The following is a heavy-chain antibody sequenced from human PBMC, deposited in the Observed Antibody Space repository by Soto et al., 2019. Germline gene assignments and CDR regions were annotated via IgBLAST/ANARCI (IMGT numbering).Heavy chain of an antibody. D-gene: IGHD2-2*01. CDR3: ARSQGSSTSLEIYYYYYYGMDV. J-gene: IGHJ6*02. CDR2: IIPISDTT. V-gene: IGHV1-69*13. CDR1: GGTLSSYA. Sequence: SVKVCCKASGGTLSSYASSWVRQAPGQGLEWMGGIIPISDTTNYAQKFQGRVTITADESTSTAYMELSSLRSEDTAVYYCARSQGSSTSLEIYYYYYYGMDVWGQGTTVTVSS.